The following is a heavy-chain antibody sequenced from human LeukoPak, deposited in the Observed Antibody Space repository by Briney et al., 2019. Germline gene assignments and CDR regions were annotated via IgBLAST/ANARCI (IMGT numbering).Heavy chain of an antibody. CDR1: GDSINRYL. J-gene: IGHJ4*01. CDR3: ARQSDSGGYFEY. CDR2: IYDSGTT. D-gene: IGHD2-15*01. Sequence: PSETLSLTCTVSGDSINRYLWTWIRQPAGRGLEWIGRIYDSGTTNYRPSLKSRVSMSVETPKNQFPLRLSSVTAADTAVYYCARQSDSGGYFEYWGQGIRVTVSS. V-gene: IGHV4-4*07.